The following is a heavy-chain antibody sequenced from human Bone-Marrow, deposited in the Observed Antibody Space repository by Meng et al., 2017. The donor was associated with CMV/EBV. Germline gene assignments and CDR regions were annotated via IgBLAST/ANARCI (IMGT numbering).Heavy chain of an antibody. CDR3: ARSWGESDVEADW. V-gene: IGHV1-2*02. J-gene: IGHJ4*02. CDR2: SGDK. CDR1: GYTFTGYH. D-gene: IGHD2-21*01. Sequence: ASVKVSCKTSGYTFTGYHIHWVRQVPGQGLEWMGSGDKNLAQKFQGRLTVTTDTSITTAFMELTDLNSDDTAIYYGARSWGESDVEADWWGQGTLVTVSS.